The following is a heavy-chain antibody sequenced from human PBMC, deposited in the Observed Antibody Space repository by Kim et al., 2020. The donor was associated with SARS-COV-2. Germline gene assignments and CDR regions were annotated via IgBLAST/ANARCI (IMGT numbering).Heavy chain of an antibody. CDR3: AREGSGHDYGDFYYYGMDV. CDR2: ISAYNGNT. V-gene: IGHV1-18*04. Sequence: ASVKVSCKASGYTFTSYGISWVRQAPGQGLEWMGWISAYNGNTNYAQKLQGRVTMTTDTSTSTAYMELRSLRSDDTAVYYCAREGSGHDYGDFYYYGMDVWGQGTTVTVSS. CDR1: GYTFTSYG. D-gene: IGHD4-17*01. J-gene: IGHJ6*02.